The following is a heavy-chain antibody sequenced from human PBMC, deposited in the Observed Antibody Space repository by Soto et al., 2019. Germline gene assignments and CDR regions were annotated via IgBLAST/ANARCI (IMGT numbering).Heavy chain of an antibody. CDR3: ARRGVSGGRLTPTDYYYYFYGMDV. D-gene: IGHD2-15*01. J-gene: IGHJ6*02. V-gene: IGHV4-39*01. Sequence: QLQLQESGPGLVKPSETLSLTCTVSGGSISNNNYYWGWIRQPPGKGLEWIGSIYYSGSSYYNPSLKSRVTISVDTSKNQFSLKLSSVTATDTAVYYCARRGVSGGRLTPTDYYYYFYGMDVWGQGTTVTVSS. CDR2: IYYSGSS. CDR1: GGSISNNNYY.